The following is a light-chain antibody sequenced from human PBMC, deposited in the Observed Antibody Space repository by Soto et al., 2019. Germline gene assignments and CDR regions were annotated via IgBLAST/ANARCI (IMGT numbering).Light chain of an antibody. CDR3: QQYYTYPWA. J-gene: IGKJ1*01. CDR1: QDISSY. V-gene: IGKV1-8*01. CDR2: AAS. Sequence: AIRMTQSPSSFSASTGDRVTITCRASQDISSYLAWYQLKPGKAPNLLIYAASTLQSGVPSRFSGSGSGTDFTLTISCLQSEDFATYYCQQYYTYPWAFGQGTKVEIK.